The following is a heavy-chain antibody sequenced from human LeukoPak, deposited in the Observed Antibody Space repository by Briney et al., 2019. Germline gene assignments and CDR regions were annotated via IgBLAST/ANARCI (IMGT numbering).Heavy chain of an antibody. Sequence: GGSLRLSCAASGFTFSSYAMHWVRQAPGKGLEWVAVISYDGSNKYYADSVKDRFTISRDNSKNTLYLQMNSLRAEDTAVYYCARDLGSESLWGQGTLVTVSS. V-gene: IGHV3-30-3*01. CDR3: ARDLGSESL. D-gene: IGHD1-26*01. J-gene: IGHJ4*02. CDR2: ISYDGSNK. CDR1: GFTFSSYA.